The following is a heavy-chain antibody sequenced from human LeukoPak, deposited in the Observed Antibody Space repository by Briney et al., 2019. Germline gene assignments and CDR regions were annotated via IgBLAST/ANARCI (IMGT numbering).Heavy chain of an antibody. J-gene: IGHJ4*02. V-gene: IGHV3-7*01. CDR3: ARDSESSGSSWYEEGYYFDY. Sequence: GGSLRLSCAASGFTFSSHWMSWVRQAPGKGLEWVANIKQDGSEKYYVDSVKGRFTISRDNAKNSLYLQMNSLRAEDTAVYYCARDSESSGSSWYEEGYYFDYWGQGTLVTVSS. D-gene: IGHD6-13*01. CDR1: GFTFSSHW. CDR2: IKQDGSEK.